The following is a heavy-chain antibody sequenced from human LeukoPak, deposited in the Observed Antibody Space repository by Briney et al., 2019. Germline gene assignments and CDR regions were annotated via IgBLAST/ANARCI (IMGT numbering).Heavy chain of an antibody. Sequence: PGGSLRLSCAASGFTFSGSAMHWVRQAPGKGLEWVGRIRSKANSYATAYAASVKGRFTISRDDSKNTAYLQMNSLKTEDTAVYYCLLSNLHYYYYYMDVWGKGTTVTVSS. V-gene: IGHV3-73*01. CDR1: GFTFSGSA. J-gene: IGHJ6*03. CDR2: IRSKANSYAT. CDR3: LLSNLHYYYYYMDV.